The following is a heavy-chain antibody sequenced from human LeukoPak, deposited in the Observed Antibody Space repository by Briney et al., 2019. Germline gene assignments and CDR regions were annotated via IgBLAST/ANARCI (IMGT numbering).Heavy chain of an antibody. CDR1: GFTFDDYA. CDR3: ASDPMGTVTTVFFDY. D-gene: IGHD4-17*01. Sequence: GGSLRLSCAASGFTFDDYAMHWVRQAPGKGLEWVSGISWNSGSIGYADSVKGRFTISRDNAKNSLYLQMNSLRAEDTALCYCASDPMGTVTTVFFDYWGQGTLVTVSS. V-gene: IGHV3-9*01. CDR2: ISWNSGSI. J-gene: IGHJ4*02.